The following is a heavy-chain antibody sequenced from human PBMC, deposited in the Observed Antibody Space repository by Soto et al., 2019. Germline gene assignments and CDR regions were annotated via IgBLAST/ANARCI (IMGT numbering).Heavy chain of an antibody. CDR3: AREPMVRAAHGFDI. V-gene: IGHV1-2*02. D-gene: IGHD3-10*01. CDR2: INPNSVGT. Sequence: ASVKVSCKASGYTFTGHYMPWVRQAPGQGLEWMGWINPNSVGTNYAQKFQGRVTMTRDTSISTAYMELSRLRSDDTAVYYCAREPMVRAAHGFDIWGQGTMVTVSS. J-gene: IGHJ3*02. CDR1: GYTFTGHY.